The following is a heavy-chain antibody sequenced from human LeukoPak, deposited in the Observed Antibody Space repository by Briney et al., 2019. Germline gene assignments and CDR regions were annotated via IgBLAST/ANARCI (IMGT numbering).Heavy chain of an antibody. CDR1: GGSISSYY. V-gene: IGHV4-59*01. CDR3: ARRYGSGSSGTFDY. Sequence: SETLSLTCTVSGGSISSYYWSWIRQPPGKGLEWIAYIYYSGSTNYNPSLKSRVTISVDTSKNQFSLKLGSVTAADTAVYYCARRYGSGSSGTFDYWGQGTLVTVSS. J-gene: IGHJ4*02. CDR2: IYYSGST. D-gene: IGHD3-10*01.